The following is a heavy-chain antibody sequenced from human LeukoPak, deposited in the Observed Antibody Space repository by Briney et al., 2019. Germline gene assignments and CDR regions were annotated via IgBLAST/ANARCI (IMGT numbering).Heavy chain of an antibody. J-gene: IGHJ4*02. CDR3: ARAWRIPTGTHSWVDYYFDY. Sequence: SVKVSCKASGGTFSSYAISWVRQAPGQGLEWMGGIIPIFGTANYAQKFQGRVTITTDESTSTAYMELSSLRSEDTAVYYCARAWRIPTGTHSWVDYYFDYWGQGTLVTVSS. V-gene: IGHV1-69*05. CDR2: IIPIFGTA. D-gene: IGHD1-1*01. CDR1: GGTFSSYA.